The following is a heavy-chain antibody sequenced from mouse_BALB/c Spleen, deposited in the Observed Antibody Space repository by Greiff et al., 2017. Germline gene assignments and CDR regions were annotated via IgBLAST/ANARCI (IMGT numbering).Heavy chain of an antibody. J-gene: IGHJ4*01. CDR1: GFNIKDTY. Sequence: EVQLQQSGAELVKPGASVKLSCTASGFNIKDTYMHWVKQRPEQGLEWIGRIDPANGNTKYDPKFQGKATITADTSSNTAYLQLSSLTSEDTAVYYCARPAYYGNYYAMDYWGQGTSVTVSS. CDR3: ARPAYYGNYYAMDY. D-gene: IGHD2-10*01. CDR2: IDPANGNT. V-gene: IGHV14-3*02.